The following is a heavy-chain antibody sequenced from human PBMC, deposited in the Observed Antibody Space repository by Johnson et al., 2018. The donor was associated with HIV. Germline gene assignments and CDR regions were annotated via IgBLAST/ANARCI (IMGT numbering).Heavy chain of an antibody. CDR1: GFTVSSNF. V-gene: IGHV3-53*01. CDR2: IYSGGST. J-gene: IGHJ3*02. D-gene: IGHD5-12*01. CDR3: AREGGYSGYEGVGHTNDAFDI. Sequence: EVQLVESGGGLIQPGGSLRLSCAASGFTVSSNFMSWVRQAPGKGLEWVSVIYSGGSTYYADSVKGRFTISRDTSKNTLYLQMNSLRAEDTAVYYCAREGGYSGYEGVGHTNDAFDIWGQGTMVTVSS.